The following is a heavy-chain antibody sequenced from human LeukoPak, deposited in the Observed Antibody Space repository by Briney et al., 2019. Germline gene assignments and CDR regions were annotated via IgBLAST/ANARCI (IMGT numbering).Heavy chain of an antibody. J-gene: IGHJ4*02. CDR3: AIDTYYYDSSGYFVEDSFDY. D-gene: IGHD3-22*01. CDR2: INSDGRST. CDR1: GFTFTSYW. Sequence: GGSLRLSCAASGFTFTSYWMHWVRQAPGKGLVCVSRINSDGRSTSYADSVKGRFTISRDNAKNKVYLEMNSVRAEDTAVYYCAIDTYYYDSSGYFVEDSFDYWGQGTLVTVSS. V-gene: IGHV3-74*01.